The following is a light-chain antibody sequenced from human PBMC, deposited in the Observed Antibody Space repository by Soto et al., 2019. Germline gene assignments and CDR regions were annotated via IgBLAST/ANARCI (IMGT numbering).Light chain of an antibody. V-gene: IGKV3-20*01. CDR2: GAS. CDR3: QQAASFPIT. CDR1: QSVSRSY. J-gene: IGKJ5*01. Sequence: EIVLTQSPGTLSLSPGERATLSCRASQSVSRSYLAWYQQKPGQAPRLLISGASSRATGIPDRFSGSGSGTDFTLTISRLEPEDFATYYCQQAASFPITVGQGTRLEIK.